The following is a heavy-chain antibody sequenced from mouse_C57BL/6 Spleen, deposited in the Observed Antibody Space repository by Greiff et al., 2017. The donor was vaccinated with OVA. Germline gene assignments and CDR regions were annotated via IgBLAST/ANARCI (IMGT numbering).Heavy chain of an antibody. J-gene: IGHJ3*01. D-gene: IGHD1-1*01. V-gene: IGHV1-69*01. CDR2: IDPSDSYT. CDR3: ARRGSRSPFAY. Sequence: QVQLQQPGAELVMPGASVKLSCKASGYTFTSYWMHWVKQRPGQGLEWIGEIDPSDSYTNYNQKFKGKSTLTVDKSSSTAYMQLSSLTSEDSAVYYCARRGSRSPFAYWGQGTLVTVSA. CDR1: GYTFTSYW.